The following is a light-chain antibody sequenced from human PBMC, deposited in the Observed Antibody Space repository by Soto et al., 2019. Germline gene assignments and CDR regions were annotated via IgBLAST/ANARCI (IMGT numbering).Light chain of an antibody. Sequence: EMVMTQSPATLSVSPGERATLSCSASQSISSSYLAWYQQKPGQAPRLLIYGASSRATGIPDRFSGSGSGTDFTLTITRLEPEDFAVYYCQQYDSSPRTFGQGTKVDIK. V-gene: IGKV3-20*01. J-gene: IGKJ1*01. CDR1: QSISSSY. CDR3: QQYDSSPRT. CDR2: GAS.